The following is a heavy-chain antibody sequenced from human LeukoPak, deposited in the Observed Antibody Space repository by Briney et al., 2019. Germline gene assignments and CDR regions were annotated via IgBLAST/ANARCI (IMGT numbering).Heavy chain of an antibody. V-gene: IGHV3-64*01. CDR1: GFTFNSYA. CDR3: AKDRSLLEWFYFDY. J-gene: IGHJ4*02. CDR2: ITSNGGST. Sequence: GGSLRLSCAASGFTFNSYAMYWVRQAPGKVLEYVSAITSNGGSTYYANSVKGRFTISRDNSKNTLYLQMGSLRAEDTAVYYCAKDRSLLEWFYFDYWGQGTLVTVSS. D-gene: IGHD3-3*01.